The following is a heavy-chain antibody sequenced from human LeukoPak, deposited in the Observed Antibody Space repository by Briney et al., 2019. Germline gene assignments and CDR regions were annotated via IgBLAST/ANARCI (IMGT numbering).Heavy chain of an antibody. Sequence: PSGTLSLTCAVSGDSISRSDWWSWFRQPPGRELEWIGEIYHDGNTNYNPSLRSRVTLSVDKTRNQFSLRLTSVTAADTAVYYCVRRSRYFGDPLTYYAMDVWGRGTTVTVSS. CDR3: VRRSRYFGDPLTYYAMDV. D-gene: IGHD3-10*01. CDR1: GDSISRSDW. J-gene: IGHJ6*02. CDR2: IYHDGNT. V-gene: IGHV4-4*02.